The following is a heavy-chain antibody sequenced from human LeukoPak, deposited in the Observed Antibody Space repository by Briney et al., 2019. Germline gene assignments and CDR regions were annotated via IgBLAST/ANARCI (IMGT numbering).Heavy chain of an antibody. CDR1: GGSISGYY. V-gene: IGHV4-59*13. CDR3: AKGEGDY. D-gene: IGHD2-21*01. CDR2: IYDSGNT. Sequence: SETLSLTCTVSGGSISGYYWSWIRQPPGKGLEWIGYIYDSGNTKYNPSLKSRVTISIDTSKNQLSLKLSSVTAADTAVYYCAKGEGDYWGQGTLVTVSS. J-gene: IGHJ4*02.